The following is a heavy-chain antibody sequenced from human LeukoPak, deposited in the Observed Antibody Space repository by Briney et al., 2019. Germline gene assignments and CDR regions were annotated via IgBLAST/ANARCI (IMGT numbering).Heavy chain of an antibody. CDR3: ARDHEYADWAYFYYYMDV. V-gene: IGHV4-59*01. D-gene: IGHD4-17*01. J-gene: IGHJ6*03. CDR2: IYYSGST. CDR1: GGSISNYY. Sequence: SETLSLTCTVSGGSISNYYWNWIRQPPGKGLEWIGYIYYSGSTNYNPSLKSRVIMSVDTAKNQFSLKSRSVTAADTAVYYCARDHEYADWAYFYYYMDVWGKGTTVTVSS.